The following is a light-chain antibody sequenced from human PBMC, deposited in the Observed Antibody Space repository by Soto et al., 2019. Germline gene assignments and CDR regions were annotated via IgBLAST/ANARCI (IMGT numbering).Light chain of an antibody. CDR1: QGLSGTY. CDR3: RQRSNWSTIT. V-gene: IGKV3D-11*03. CDR2: YEX. Sequence: VLTQCPGTLSLTSGERATLSCRASQGLSGTYLAWYEQKPGQSPRILXXYEXTRATGILARFSGSGSGRDFTLTISSLEPEDVAVYYCRQRSNWSTITFGQGTKVEIK. J-gene: IGKJ1*01.